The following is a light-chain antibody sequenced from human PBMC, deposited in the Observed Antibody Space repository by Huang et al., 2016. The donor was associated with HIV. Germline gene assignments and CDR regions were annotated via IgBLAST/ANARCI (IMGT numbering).Light chain of an antibody. CDR1: RGFSNS. J-gene: IGKJ4*01. CDR2: AES. CDR3: QQYYNTTLS. V-gene: IGKV1-NL1*01. Sequence: DIQMTQSPSSLSASVGDRVTITCRASRGFSNSLAWYQQQPGKAPKLLLYAESRLQGGVPSRFIGSGSRTDYTLTISSLQPEDSATYYCQQYYNTTLSFGGGTKVEIK.